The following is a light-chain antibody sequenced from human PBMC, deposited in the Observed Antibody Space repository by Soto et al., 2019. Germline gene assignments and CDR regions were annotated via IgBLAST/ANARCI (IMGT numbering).Light chain of an antibody. J-gene: IGKJ5*01. CDR3: QQYGSSPIT. V-gene: IGKV3-20*01. CDR1: QSVSST. CDR2: AAS. Sequence: ILMTRAPAALGVAPGYRATRACRARQSVSSTLAWYQQKPGQPPRLLIYAASTRATGIPARFSGSGSGTDFTLTIRRLEPEDFAVFYCQQYGSSPITFGQGTRLEIK.